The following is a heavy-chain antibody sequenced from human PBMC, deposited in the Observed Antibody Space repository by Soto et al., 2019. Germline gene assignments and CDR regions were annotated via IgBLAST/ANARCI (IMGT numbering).Heavy chain of an antibody. CDR1: GFTFDDYT. CDR3: AKERAVVVPDTINYFGMDA. CDR2: ISWDGEST. J-gene: IGHJ6*02. Sequence: GSLRLSCAASGFTFDDYTLHWVRQAPGKGLEWVALISWDGESTHYADSVKGRFTISRDNSKSSLYLQMSSLRSDDTALYYCAKERAVVVPDTINYFGMDAWGQGTTVTVSS. D-gene: IGHD2-2*01. V-gene: IGHV3-43*01.